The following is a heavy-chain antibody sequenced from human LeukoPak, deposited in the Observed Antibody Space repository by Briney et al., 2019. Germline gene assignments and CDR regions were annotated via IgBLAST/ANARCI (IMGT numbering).Heavy chain of an antibody. Sequence: GGSLRLSCAASGFTFSSYAMSWVRQAPGKGLEWVPAISGSGGSTYYADSVKGRFTISRDNSKNTLYLQMNSLRAEDTAVYYCAKDHTPLYYYDSSGHDAFDIWGQGTMVTVSS. J-gene: IGHJ3*02. CDR2: ISGSGGST. D-gene: IGHD3-22*01. CDR3: AKDHTPLYYYDSSGHDAFDI. V-gene: IGHV3-23*01. CDR1: GFTFSSYA.